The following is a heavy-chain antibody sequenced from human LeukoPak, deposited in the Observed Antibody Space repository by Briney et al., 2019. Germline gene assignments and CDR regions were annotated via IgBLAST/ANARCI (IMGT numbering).Heavy chain of an antibody. CDR1: GFTFINYA. J-gene: IGHJ4*02. Sequence: GGSLRLSCAASGFTFINYAMSWVRQAPAKGLEWVSAISGSGVNTYYADSVKGRFTISRDNSKNTLYLQMNSLRAEDTAVYYCAKTYYDCWSGYRDWGQGTLVTVSS. CDR3: AKTYYDCWSGYRD. V-gene: IGHV3-23*01. CDR2: ISGSGVNT. D-gene: IGHD3-3*01.